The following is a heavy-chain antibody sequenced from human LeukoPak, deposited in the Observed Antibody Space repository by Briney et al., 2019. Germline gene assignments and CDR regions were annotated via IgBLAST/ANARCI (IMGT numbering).Heavy chain of an antibody. V-gene: IGHV4-59*01. Sequence: SETLSLTCTVSGGSISSYYRSWIRQPPGKGLEWIGYIYYSGSTNYNPSLKSRVTISVDTSKNQFSLKLSSVTAADTAVYYCARLLWFGAGWWFDPWGQGTLVTVSS. CDR2: IYYSGST. D-gene: IGHD3-10*01. J-gene: IGHJ5*02. CDR3: ARLLWFGAGWWFDP. CDR1: GGSISSYY.